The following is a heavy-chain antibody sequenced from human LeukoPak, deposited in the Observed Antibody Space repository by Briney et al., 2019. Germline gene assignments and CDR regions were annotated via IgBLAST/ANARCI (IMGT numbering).Heavy chain of an antibody. CDR3: ARDIRAVGVTLYFDY. CDR2: ISGSGGDI. J-gene: IGHJ4*02. D-gene: IGHD1-26*01. V-gene: IGHV3-11*01. CDR1: GFTFSDYC. Sequence: PGGSLRLSCAASGFTFSDYCMSWIRQAPGKGLEWLSYISGSGGDIHYADSVKGRFTISRDNAKNSLYLQMNSLRAEDTAMYYCARDIRAVGVTLYFDYWGQGILVTVSS.